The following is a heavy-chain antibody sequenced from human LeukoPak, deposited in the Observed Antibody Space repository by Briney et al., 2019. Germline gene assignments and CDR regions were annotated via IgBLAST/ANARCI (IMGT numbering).Heavy chain of an antibody. CDR3: ERVERRYFDWLLEAFDI. J-gene: IGHJ3*02. Sequence: ASVKVSCKASGYTFTGYYMHWVRQAPGQGLEWMGWINPNSGGTNYAQKFQGRVTMTRDTSISTAYMELSRLRSEDTAVYYCERVERRYFDWLLEAFDIWGQGTMVTVSS. V-gene: IGHV1-2*02. D-gene: IGHD3-9*01. CDR1: GYTFTGYY. CDR2: INPNSGGT.